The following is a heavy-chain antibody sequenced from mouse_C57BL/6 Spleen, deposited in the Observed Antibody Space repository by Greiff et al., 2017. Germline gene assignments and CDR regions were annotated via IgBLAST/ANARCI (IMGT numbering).Heavy chain of an antibody. CDR2: IYPGDGDT. CDR1: GYAFSSSW. CDR3: ARSYYYGGHYFDY. J-gene: IGHJ2*01. V-gene: IGHV1-82*01. D-gene: IGHD1-1*02. Sequence: VQLQQSGPELVKPGASVKISCKASGYAFSSSWMNWVKQRPGKGLEWIGRIYPGDGDTNYNGKFKGKATLTADKSSSTAYMQLSSLTSEDSAVYFCARSYYYGGHYFDYWGQGTTLTVSS.